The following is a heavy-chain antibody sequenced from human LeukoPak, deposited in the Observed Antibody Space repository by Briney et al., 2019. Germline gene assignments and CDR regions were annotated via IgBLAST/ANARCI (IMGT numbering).Heavy chain of an antibody. CDR3: TRRDTAMVNFDY. D-gene: IGHD5-18*01. CDR1: GFTFSGSA. V-gene: IGHV3-73*01. Sequence: PGGSLKLSCAASGFTFSGSAMHWVRQASGKGLEWVGRIRSKANSYATAYAASVKGRFTFSRDDSKNTAYLQMNSLKTEDTAVYYCTRRDTAMVNFDYWGQGTLVTVSS. J-gene: IGHJ4*02. CDR2: IRSKANSYAT.